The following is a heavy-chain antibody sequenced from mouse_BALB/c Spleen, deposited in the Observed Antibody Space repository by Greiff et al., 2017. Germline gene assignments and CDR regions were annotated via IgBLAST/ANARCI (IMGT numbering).Heavy chain of an antibody. V-gene: IGHV3-6*02. J-gene: IGHJ2*01. CDR1: GYSITSGYY. D-gene: IGHD1-1*01. CDR3: ARGTTVVVDY. Sequence: EVKVEESGPGLVKPSQSLSLTCSVTGYSITSGYYWNWIRQFPGNKLEWMGYISYDGSNNYNPSLKNRISITRDTSKNQFFLKLNSVTTEDTATYYCARGTTVVVDYWGQGTTLTVSS. CDR2: ISYDGSN.